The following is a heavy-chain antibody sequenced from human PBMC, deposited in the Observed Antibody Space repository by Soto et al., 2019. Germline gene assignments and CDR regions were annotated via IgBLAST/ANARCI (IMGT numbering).Heavy chain of an antibody. Sequence: GSSVTVSCKASGYTFTSNGVSWVRQAPGHGLEWLGWISGYNGNTNYERKFQDRLTMTTDTSTSTAYMELRSLRSDDTAVYYCAGPGYSSQDYWGQGALVTVSS. V-gene: IGHV1-18*04. J-gene: IGHJ4*02. D-gene: IGHD5-18*01. CDR2: ISGYNGNT. CDR1: GYTFTSNG. CDR3: AGPGYSSQDY.